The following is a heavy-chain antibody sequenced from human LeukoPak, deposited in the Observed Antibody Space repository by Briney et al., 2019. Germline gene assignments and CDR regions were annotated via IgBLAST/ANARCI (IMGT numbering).Heavy chain of an antibody. CDR1: GHTYRNYW. D-gene: IGHD2-2*01. J-gene: IGHJ4*02. CDR2: IKQDGSEK. CDR3: ARRRCSSTSCFIDY. V-gene: IGHV3-7*01. Sequence: GGSLRLSCAASGHTYRNYWMSWVRQARGKGLEGVANIKQDGSEKYYVDSVKGRFTISRDNAKKSLYLQMNSLRAEDTAVYYCARRRCSSTSCFIDYWGQGTLVTVSS.